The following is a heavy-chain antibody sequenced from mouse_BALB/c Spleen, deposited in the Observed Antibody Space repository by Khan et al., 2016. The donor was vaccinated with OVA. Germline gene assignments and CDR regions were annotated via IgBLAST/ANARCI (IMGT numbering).Heavy chain of an antibody. CDR2: IWSDGST. Sequence: QVQLQQPGPGLVAPSQSLSITCTISGFSLTNYGVHWVRQPPGKGLEWLVVIWSDGSTTYNSALKSRLTISKDNSQSQVFLKMNSLLTDDTAMYFCSRQPYYHYNIMDYWGQGTSVTVSS. V-gene: IGHV2-6-1*01. CDR1: GFSLTNYG. J-gene: IGHJ4*01. D-gene: IGHD2-10*01. CDR3: SRQPYYHYNIMDY.